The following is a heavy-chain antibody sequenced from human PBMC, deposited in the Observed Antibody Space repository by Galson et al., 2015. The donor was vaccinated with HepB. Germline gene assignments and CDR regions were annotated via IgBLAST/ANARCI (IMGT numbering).Heavy chain of an antibody. CDR3: ARLRDWFDP. V-gene: IGHV4-59*08. CDR1: GGSISSYY. CDR2: IYYSGST. Sequence: SETLSLTCTVSGGSISSYYWSWIRQPPGKGLEWIGYIYYSGSTNYNPSLKSRVTISVDTSKNQFSLKLSSVTAADTAVYYCARLRDWFDPWGQGTLVTVSS. J-gene: IGHJ5*02.